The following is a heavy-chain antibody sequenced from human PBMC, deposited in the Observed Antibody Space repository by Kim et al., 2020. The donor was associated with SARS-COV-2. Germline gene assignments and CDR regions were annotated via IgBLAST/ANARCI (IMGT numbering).Heavy chain of an antibody. V-gene: IGHV7-4-1*02. J-gene: IGHJ4*02. CDR2: INTNTGNP. CDR1: GYTFTTYA. Sequence: ASVKVSCKTSGYTFTTYAMNWVRQAPGQGLEWMGWINTNTGNPSYAQGFTGRFVFSLNTSVSTAYLQISSLKAEDTAVYYCARAPVWQHLVPDLFDYWGQGTLVTVSS. CDR3: ARAPVWQHLVPDLFDY. D-gene: IGHD6-13*01.